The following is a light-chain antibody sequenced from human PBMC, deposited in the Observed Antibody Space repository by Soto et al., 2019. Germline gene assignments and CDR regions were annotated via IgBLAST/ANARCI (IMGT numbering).Light chain of an antibody. V-gene: IGLV2-23*01. CDR1: SSDVGGYSL. CDR2: EGT. Sequence: QSALTQPASVSGSPGQSITVSCTGTSSDVGGYSLVSWYHQNPGKPPKLVIYEGTKRPSGVSNRLSGSKSGNTASLTISGLQAEDEGDYYCCLYSGSTVIFGGVTKLTVL. CDR3: CLYSGSTVI. J-gene: IGLJ2*01.